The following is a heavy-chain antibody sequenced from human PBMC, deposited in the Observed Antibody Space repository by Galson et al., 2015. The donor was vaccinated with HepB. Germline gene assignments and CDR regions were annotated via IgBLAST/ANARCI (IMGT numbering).Heavy chain of an antibody. CDR3: GLSSYYDFWSGYPIDY. CDR2: IIPILGIA. V-gene: IGHV1-69*10. D-gene: IGHD3-3*01. Sequence: SVKVSCKASGGTFSSYAISWVRQAPGQGLEWMGGIIPILGIANYAQKFQGRVTITADKSTSTAYMELSSLRSEDTAVYYCGLSSYYDFWSGYPIDYWGQGTLVTASS. J-gene: IGHJ4*02. CDR1: GGTFSSYA.